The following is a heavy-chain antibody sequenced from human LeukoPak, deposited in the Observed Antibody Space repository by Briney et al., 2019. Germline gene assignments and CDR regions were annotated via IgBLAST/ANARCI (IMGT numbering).Heavy chain of an antibody. CDR1: GGSFSGYC. CDR2: INHSGST. Sequence: SETLSLTCAVYGGSFSGYCWSWIRQPPGKGLEWIGEINHSGSTNYNPSLKSRVTISVDTSKNQFSLKLRSVTAADTAVYYCARRRRGSSVLDAFDIWGQGTMVTVSS. V-gene: IGHV4-34*01. CDR3: ARRRRGSSVLDAFDI. J-gene: IGHJ3*02.